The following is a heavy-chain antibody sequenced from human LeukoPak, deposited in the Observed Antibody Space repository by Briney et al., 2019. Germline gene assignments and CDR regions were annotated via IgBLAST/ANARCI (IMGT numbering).Heavy chain of an antibody. CDR2: IYYSGST. CDR1: GGSISSGGYY. V-gene: IGHV4-31*03. Sequence: SETLSLTCTVSGGSISSGGYYWSWIRQHPGKGLEWIGYIYYSGSTYYNPSLKSRVTISVDTSKNQFSLKLSSVTAADTAVYYCARGHLEWLFHPFDYWGQGTLVTVSS. CDR3: ARGHLEWLFHPFDY. J-gene: IGHJ4*02. D-gene: IGHD3-3*01.